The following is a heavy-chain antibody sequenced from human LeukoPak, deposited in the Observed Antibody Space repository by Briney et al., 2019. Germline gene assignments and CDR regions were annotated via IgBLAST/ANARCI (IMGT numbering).Heavy chain of an antibody. J-gene: IGHJ4*02. D-gene: IGHD4-23*01. Sequence: TGGSLRLSCSASGFTFSSYAKHWVRQAPRKGLEYVSAISSNGGSTYHADSVKGRFTISRDNSKNTLYLQMNSLRAEDTAVYVCAKDRSLNGGNSNGYFDYWGQGTLVTVSS. V-gene: IGHV3-64*04. CDR3: AKDRSLNGGNSNGYFDY. CDR2: ISSNGGST. CDR1: GFTFSSYA.